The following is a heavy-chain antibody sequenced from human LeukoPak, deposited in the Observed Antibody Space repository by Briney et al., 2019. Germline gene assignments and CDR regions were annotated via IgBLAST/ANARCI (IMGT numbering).Heavy chain of an antibody. V-gene: IGHV3-7*03. Sequence: YPGGSLRLSCAASGFIFSNYWMSWVRQAPGKGPEWVGDIKTDGSDKYYVGSVKGRFTISRDNAKNSLYLQMNSLRAEDTAVYCCARDSLIQYGSGSYWGFDYWGQGILVTVSS. CDR3: ARDSLIQYGSGSYWGFDY. D-gene: IGHD3-10*01. CDR1: GFIFSNYW. J-gene: IGHJ4*02. CDR2: IKTDGSDK.